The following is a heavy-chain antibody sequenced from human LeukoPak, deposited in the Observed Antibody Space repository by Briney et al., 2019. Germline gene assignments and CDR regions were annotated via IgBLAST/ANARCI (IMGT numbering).Heavy chain of an antibody. J-gene: IGHJ5*02. CDR1: GGSISSSSYY. V-gene: IGHV4-39*01. D-gene: IGHD2-15*01. Sequence: SETLSLTCTVSGGSISSSSYYWGWIRQPPGKGLEWIGSIYYSGSTYYNPSLKSRVTISVDTSKNPFSLKLSSVTAADTAVYYCARRNYCSGGSCYPTAWFDPWGQGTLVTVSS. CDR3: ARRNYCSGGSCYPTAWFDP. CDR2: IYYSGST.